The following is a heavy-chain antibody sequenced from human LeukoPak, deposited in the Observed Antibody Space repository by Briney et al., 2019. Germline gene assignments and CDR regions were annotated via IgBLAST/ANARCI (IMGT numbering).Heavy chain of an antibody. CDR3: AGHIAVSGPFDY. D-gene: IGHD6-13*01. V-gene: IGHV4-39*01. J-gene: IGHJ4*02. CDR2: LYYSEST. Sequence: SETLSLTCTVSGASISSSRYYWDWIRLPRGKGLEWIGTLYYSESTYYNPSLKSRVTISVDTSKNQFSLRLSSVTAADTAVYFCAGHIAVSGPFDYWGQGTLVTVSS. CDR1: GASISSSRYY.